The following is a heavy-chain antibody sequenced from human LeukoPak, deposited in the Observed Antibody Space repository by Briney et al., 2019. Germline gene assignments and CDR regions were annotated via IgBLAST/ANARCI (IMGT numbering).Heavy chain of an antibody. CDR1: GFTFRNYW. V-gene: IGHV3-7*01. Sequence: PGGSLRLSCAASGFTFRNYWMSWVRQAPGKGLEWVANIYEDGSEEHYVDSMKGRFTISRDNAENSLFLQMNSLRVEDTAIYYCARESWVQLMSAAFDLWGQGTLVTVSS. D-gene: IGHD2-8*01. CDR3: ARESWVQLMSAAFDL. J-gene: IGHJ3*01. CDR2: IYEDGSEE.